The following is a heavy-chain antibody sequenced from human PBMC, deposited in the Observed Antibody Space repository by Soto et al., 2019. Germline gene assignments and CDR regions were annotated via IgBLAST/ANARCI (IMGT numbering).Heavy chain of an antibody. Sequence: PSETLSLTCTVSGGSISSSSYYWGWIRQPPGKGLEWIGSIYYSGSTYYNPSLKSRVTISVDTSKNQFSLKLSSVTAADTAVYYCARLTTTGSSIAVAGSGRGWFDPWGQGTLVTVSS. D-gene: IGHD6-19*01. CDR2: IYYSGST. J-gene: IGHJ5*02. CDR1: GGSISSSSYY. CDR3: ARLTTTGSSIAVAGSGRGWFDP. V-gene: IGHV4-39*01.